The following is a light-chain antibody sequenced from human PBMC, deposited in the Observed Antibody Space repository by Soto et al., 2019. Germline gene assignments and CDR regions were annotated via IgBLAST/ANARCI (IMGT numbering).Light chain of an antibody. Sequence: ETVLTQSPATLSLSPGERATLSCWASQSVNRYLAWYQQRPGQAPRLLIYDASNRATGIPARFSGSGSGTDFTLTISSLEPEDFAVYYCQQRSNWPPYTFGQGTKVDNK. CDR3: QQRSNWPPYT. V-gene: IGKV3-11*01. CDR2: DAS. CDR1: QSVNRY. J-gene: IGKJ2*01.